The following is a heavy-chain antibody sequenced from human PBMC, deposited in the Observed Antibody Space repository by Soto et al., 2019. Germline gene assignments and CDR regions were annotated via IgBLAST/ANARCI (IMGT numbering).Heavy chain of an antibody. V-gene: IGHV1-2*02. J-gene: IGHJ6*04. CDR2: INPNSGGT. D-gene: IGHD3-9*01. CDR1: GYTFTGYY. CDR3: AREAYDMLTGSQQGMDV. Sequence: ASVKVSCEASGYTFTGYYMHWVRQAPGEGLEWMGWINPNSGGTNYAQKFQGRVTMTRDTSISTAYMELSRLRSDDTAVYYCAREAYDMLTGSQQGMDVWGDGPTVAVSS.